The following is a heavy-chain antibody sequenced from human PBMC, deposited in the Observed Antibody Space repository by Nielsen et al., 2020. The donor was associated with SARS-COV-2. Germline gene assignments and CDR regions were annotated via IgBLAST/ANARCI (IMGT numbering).Heavy chain of an antibody. D-gene: IGHD4-17*01. CDR2: IYYSGST. CDR3: ARLRTTIEYGDLPFDY. Sequence: SETLSLTCTVSGGSISSSSYYWGWIRQPPGKGLEWIGSIYYSGSTYYNPSLKSRVTISVDTSKNQFSLKLSSVTAADTAVYYCARLRTTIEYGDLPFDYWGQGTLVTVSS. V-gene: IGHV4-39*01. J-gene: IGHJ4*02. CDR1: GGSISSSSYY.